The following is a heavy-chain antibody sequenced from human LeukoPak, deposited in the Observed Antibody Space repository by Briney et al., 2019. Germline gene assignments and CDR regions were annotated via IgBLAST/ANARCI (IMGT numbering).Heavy chain of an antibody. D-gene: IGHD4-17*01. V-gene: IGHV4-4*07. Sequence: PSETLSLTCTVSGGSISSYYWSWIRQPAGKGLEWIGRIYTSGSTNYNPSLKSRVTMSVDTSKNQFSLKLSSVTAADTAVYYCARMTTVTWLGAFDIWGQGTMVTVSS. CDR1: GGSISSYY. J-gene: IGHJ3*02. CDR2: IYTSGST. CDR3: ARMTTVTWLGAFDI.